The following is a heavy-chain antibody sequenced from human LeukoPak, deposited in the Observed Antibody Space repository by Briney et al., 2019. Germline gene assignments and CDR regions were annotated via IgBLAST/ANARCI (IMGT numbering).Heavy chain of an antibody. Sequence: GRSLRLSCAASGFTFSSYGMHWVRQAPGKGLEWVAVISYDGSNKYYADSVKGRFTISRDNSKNTLYLQMNTVRAEDTAVYYCAKPAYAGYYYYMDVWGKGTTVTVSS. CDR2: ISYDGSNK. CDR1: GFTFSSYG. V-gene: IGHV3-30*18. J-gene: IGHJ6*03. CDR3: AKPAYAGYYYYMDV. D-gene: IGHD3-16*01.